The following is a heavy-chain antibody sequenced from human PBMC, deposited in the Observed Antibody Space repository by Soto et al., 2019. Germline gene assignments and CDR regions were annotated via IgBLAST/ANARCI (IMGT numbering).Heavy chain of an antibody. CDR2: IYHSGST. V-gene: IGHV4-4*02. CDR3: ARFLYRELHGLGWFAP. J-gene: IGHJ5*02. D-gene: IGHD1-7*01. CDR1: GCSISSSNW. Sequence: PSETLSLTCAVSGCSISSSNWWSWVRQPPGKGLEWIGEIYHSGSTNYNPSLKSRVTISVDKSKHQFSLKLSSVTAADTAVYYCARFLYRELHGLGWFAPRGQGTLVTVSS.